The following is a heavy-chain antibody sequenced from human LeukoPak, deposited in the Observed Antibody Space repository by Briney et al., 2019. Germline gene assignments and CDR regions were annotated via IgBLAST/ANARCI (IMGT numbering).Heavy chain of an antibody. CDR3: ARESTAISSFDY. D-gene: IGHD5-18*01. V-gene: IGHV4-59*12. CDR2: IYYSGST. CDR1: GGSISSYY. Sequence: SETLSLTCTVSGGSISSYYWSWIRQPPGKGLEWIGYIYYSGSTNYNPSLKSRVTISVDTSKNQFSLKLSSVTAADTAVYYCARESTAISSFDYWGQGTLVTVSS. J-gene: IGHJ4*02.